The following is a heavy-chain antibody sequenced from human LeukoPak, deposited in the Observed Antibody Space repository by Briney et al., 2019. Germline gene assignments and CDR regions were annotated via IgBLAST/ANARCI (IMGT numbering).Heavy chain of an antibody. Sequence: PGGSLRLSCAASGFTFSSYAMSWARQAPGKGLEWVSSISGSGGSTYYADSVKGRFTISRDSSKNTLYLQMNSLRAEDTALYYCAKLTRGAYGSGTYYDYWGREPWSPSPQ. J-gene: IGHJ4*02. V-gene: IGHV3-23*01. CDR1: GFTFSSYA. D-gene: IGHD3-10*01. CDR3: AKLTRGAYGSGTYYDY. CDR2: ISGSGGST.